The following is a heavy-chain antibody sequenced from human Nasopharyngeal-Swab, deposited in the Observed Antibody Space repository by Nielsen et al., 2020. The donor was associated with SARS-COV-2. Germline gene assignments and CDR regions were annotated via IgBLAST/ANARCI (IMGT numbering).Heavy chain of an antibody. J-gene: IGHJ6*02. CDR1: GFSFSTYA. CDR2: ISSKGDST. CDR3: AKDLGTTMVRGVIRGYYGMDV. Sequence: GESLKISCAASGFSFSTYAMSWVRQAPGRGLEFVSGISSKGDSTQYADSVRGRFTVSRENSKNTLFLQMNSLRAEDTALYYCAKDLGTTMVRGVIRGYYGMDVWGHGTKVTVS. V-gene: IGHV3-23*01. D-gene: IGHD3-10*01.